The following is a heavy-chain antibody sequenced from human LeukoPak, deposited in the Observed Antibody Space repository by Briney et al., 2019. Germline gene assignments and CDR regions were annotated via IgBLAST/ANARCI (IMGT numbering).Heavy chain of an antibody. D-gene: IGHD1-26*01. CDR2: INHSGST. V-gene: IGHV4-34*01. J-gene: IGHJ6*03. CDR1: GGSFSGYY. CDR3: ATSYPKYYYYYYMDV. Sequence: SETLSLTCAVYGGSFSGYYWSWIRQPPGKGLEWIGEINHSGSTNYNPSLKSRVTISVDTSKNQFSLKLSSVTAADTAVYYCATSYPKYYYYYYMDVWGKGTTVTVSS.